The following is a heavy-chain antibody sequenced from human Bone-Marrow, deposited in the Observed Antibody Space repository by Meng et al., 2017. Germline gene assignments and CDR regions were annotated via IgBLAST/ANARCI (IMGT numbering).Heavy chain of an antibody. D-gene: IGHD2-15*01. Sequence: GGSLRLSCAASGLTFSNAWMIWVRQAPGKGLEWVGRIKKKLDGGTPDYAAPVRGRFTISRDDSKNTMSLQMNSLRTEDTAVYYCTNGYWSGGTYHGDDAFDIWGLGTMVTVSS. CDR2: IKKKLDGGTP. CDR3: TNGYWSGGTYHGDDAFDI. CDR1: GLTFSNAW. V-gene: IGHV3-15*01. J-gene: IGHJ3*02.